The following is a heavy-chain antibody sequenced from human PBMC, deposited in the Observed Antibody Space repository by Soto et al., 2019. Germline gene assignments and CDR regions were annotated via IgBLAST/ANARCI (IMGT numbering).Heavy chain of an antibody. CDR1: GFPFSIYE. J-gene: IGHJ4*02. D-gene: IGHD6-19*01. V-gene: IGHV3-48*03. Sequence: GGSLRLSCAASGFPFSIYEMNLVRQSPGKGLEWLSHITSSGSTRYYADSVRGRFTISRDNAKNSLFLQMNTLRVEDTAVYYCARGYTGGWPPGGYSDYWGQGTLVTVSS. CDR2: ITSSGSTR. CDR3: ARGYTGGWPPGGYSDY.